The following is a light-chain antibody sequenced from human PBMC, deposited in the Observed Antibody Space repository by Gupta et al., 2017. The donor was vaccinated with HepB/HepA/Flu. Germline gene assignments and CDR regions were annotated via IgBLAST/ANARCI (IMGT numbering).Light chain of an antibody. J-gene: IGLJ2*01. V-gene: IGLV2-8*01. CDR3: SSYAVSNNLL. CDR2: EVT. Sequence: QSALTQPPSASGSPGQSVTISCTGTSSDVGGYKYVSWYQQHPGKAPKLMIYEVTKRPSGVPDRFSGSKSGNTASLTVSGLQAEDEADYFCSSYAVSNNLLFGGGTKLTVL. CDR1: SSDVGGYKY.